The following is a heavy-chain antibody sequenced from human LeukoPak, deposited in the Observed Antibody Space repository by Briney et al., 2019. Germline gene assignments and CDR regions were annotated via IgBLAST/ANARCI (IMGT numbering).Heavy chain of an antibody. Sequence: SETLSLTCAVYGGSFSDYYWSWIRQPPGKGLEWIGEITHSGSTNYNPSLKSRVTISVDTSKNQFSLKLTSVTAADTAVYYCARGQWLDNYWGQGTPVTVSS. CDR1: GGSFSDYY. CDR2: ITHSGST. V-gene: IGHV4-34*01. CDR3: ARGQWLDNY. J-gene: IGHJ4*02. D-gene: IGHD6-19*01.